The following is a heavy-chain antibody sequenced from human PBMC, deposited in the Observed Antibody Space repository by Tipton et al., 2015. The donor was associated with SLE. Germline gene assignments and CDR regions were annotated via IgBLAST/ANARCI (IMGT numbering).Heavy chain of an antibody. V-gene: IGHV3-30*04. CDR2: ISYDGSNK. CDR3: ARVLTLSYFDS. CDR1: GFTFSSYA. Sequence: SLRLSCAASGFTFSSYAMHWVRQAPGKGLEWVAVISYDGSNKYYADSVKGRFTISRDNSKNTLYLQMNSLRAEDTAVYYCARVLTLSYFDSWGPGTLVTVSS. J-gene: IGHJ4*02.